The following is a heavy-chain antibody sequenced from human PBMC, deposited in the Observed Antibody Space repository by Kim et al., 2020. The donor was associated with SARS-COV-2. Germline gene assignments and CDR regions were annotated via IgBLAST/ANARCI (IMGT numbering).Heavy chain of an antibody. CDR2: IYPGDSDT. CDR1: GYSFTSYW. D-gene: IGHD3-10*01. CDR3: ARQSSVGYNPPILLDY. Sequence: GASLKISCKGSGYSFTSYWIGWVRQMPGKGLEWMGIIYPGDSDTRYSPSFQGQVTISADKSISTAYLQWSSLKASDTAMYYCARQSSVGYNPPILLDYWGQGTLVTVSS. V-gene: IGHV5-51*01. J-gene: IGHJ4*02.